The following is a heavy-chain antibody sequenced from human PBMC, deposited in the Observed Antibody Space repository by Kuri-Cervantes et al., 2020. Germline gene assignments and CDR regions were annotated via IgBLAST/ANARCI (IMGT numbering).Heavy chain of an antibody. CDR3: AKEGRVRYQLLSSYYYGMDV. Sequence: GESLKISCAASGFTFSGSAMHWVRQASGKGLEWVGRIRSKANSYATAYAASVKGRFTISRDNSKNTLYLQMNSLRAEDTAVYYCAKEGRVRYQLLSSYYYGMDVWGQGTTVTVSS. CDR1: GFTFSGSA. D-gene: IGHD2-2*01. V-gene: IGHV3-73*01. CDR2: IRSKANSYAT. J-gene: IGHJ6*02.